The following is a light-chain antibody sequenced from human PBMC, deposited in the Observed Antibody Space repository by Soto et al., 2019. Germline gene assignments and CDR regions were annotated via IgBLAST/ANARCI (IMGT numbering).Light chain of an antibody. Sequence: QSALTQPPSASRSPGQSVTISCTGTSSDIGTYDYVSWYQHLPDKAPKLIIYEVSKRPSGVPDRFSGSKSGNTASLTVSGLQAEDEGDYYCCSYGGGNNFYVFGTGTKVTFL. V-gene: IGLV2-8*02. J-gene: IGLJ1*01. CDR2: EVS. CDR3: CSYGGGNNFYV. CDR1: SSDIGTYDY.